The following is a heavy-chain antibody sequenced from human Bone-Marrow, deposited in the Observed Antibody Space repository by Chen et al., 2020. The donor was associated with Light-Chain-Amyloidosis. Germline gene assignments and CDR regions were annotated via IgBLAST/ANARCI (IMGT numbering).Heavy chain of an antibody. V-gene: IGHV3-23*01. Sequence: EVQLLESGGGLVQPGGSLRLSCVASGITFSSYAMNWVRQAPGKGLEWVSSASGTIIITYYTDSVKGRFTTSRDNSKNTVYLQMSSLRADDTAVYYCATRYCSGGSCYSPYFEYWGQGTLVTVSS. CDR3: ATRYCSGGSCYSPYFEY. D-gene: IGHD2-15*01. CDR1: GITFSSYA. CDR2: ASGTIIIT. J-gene: IGHJ4*02.